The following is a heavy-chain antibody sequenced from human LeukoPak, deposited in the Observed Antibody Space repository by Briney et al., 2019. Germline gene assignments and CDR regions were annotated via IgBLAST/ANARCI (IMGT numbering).Heavy chain of an antibody. CDR1: GGTFSSYA. CDR2: IIPIFGTA. Sequence: SVKVSCKASGGTFSSYAISWVRQAPGQGLEWMGGIIPIFGTANYAQKFQGRVTITTDESTSTAYMELSSLRSEDTAVYYCARESAAPGGTSYYYMDVWGKGTTVTVSS. J-gene: IGHJ6*03. V-gene: IGHV1-69*05. D-gene: IGHD4-23*01. CDR3: ARESAAPGGTSYYYMDV.